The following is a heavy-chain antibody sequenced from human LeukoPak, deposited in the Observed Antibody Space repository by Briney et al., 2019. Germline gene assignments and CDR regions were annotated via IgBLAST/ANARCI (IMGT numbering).Heavy chain of an antibody. CDR1: GYTFTSYG. D-gene: IGHD6-13*01. Sequence: ASVKVSCKASGYTFTSYGISWVRQAPGQGLEWMGWISAYNGNTNYAQKLQGRVTMTTDTSTSTAYMELRSLRSDDTAVYYCARGGSIRAAAGMWYFQHWGQGTLVTVSS. CDR2: ISAYNGNT. V-gene: IGHV1-18*01. J-gene: IGHJ1*01. CDR3: ARGGSIRAAAGMWYFQH.